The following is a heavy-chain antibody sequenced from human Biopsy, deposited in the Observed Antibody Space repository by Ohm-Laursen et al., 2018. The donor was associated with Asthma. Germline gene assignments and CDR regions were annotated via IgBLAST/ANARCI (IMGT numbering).Heavy chain of an antibody. CDR1: GFTFGDYW. CDR3: ARTFHFWSPYHAEHYQL. CDR2: IKHDGSEK. J-gene: IGHJ1*01. Sequence: GTLSLTCAASGFTFGDYWMSWVRQVPGKGLEWVANIKHDGSEKNHVDSLKGRFTISRDNAKNSLYLQMNSLRAEDTAVYYCARTFHFWSPYHAEHYQLWGQGTLVTVPS. V-gene: IGHV3-7*01. D-gene: IGHD3-3*02.